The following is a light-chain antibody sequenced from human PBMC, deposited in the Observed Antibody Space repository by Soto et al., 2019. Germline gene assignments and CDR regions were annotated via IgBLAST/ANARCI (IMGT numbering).Light chain of an antibody. V-gene: IGKV1-9*01. CDR1: QEISGY. Sequence: IHLTQSPPSLSASVGDRVTITCRASQEISGYLAWYQQTPGKAPKLLIYGVSTLQDGVSSRFSGRGSGTDFSLTISSLQPEDFATYYCQHLHWAFGPGT. J-gene: IGKJ1*01. CDR3: QHLHWA. CDR2: GVS.